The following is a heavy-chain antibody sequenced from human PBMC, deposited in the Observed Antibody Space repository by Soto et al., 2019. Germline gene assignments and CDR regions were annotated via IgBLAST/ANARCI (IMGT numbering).Heavy chain of an antibody. D-gene: IGHD1-7*01. J-gene: IGHJ6*02. CDR3: ARHRSNWNYVLVDYYYYGMEV. Sequence: PGESLKISCKGSGYSFTSYWIGWVRQMPGKGLEWMGIIYPGDSDTRYSPSFQGQVTISADKSISTAYLQWSSLKASDTAMYYCARHRSNWNYVLVDYYYYGMEVWGQGTTVTVSS. CDR2: IYPGDSDT. V-gene: IGHV5-51*01. CDR1: GYSFTSYW.